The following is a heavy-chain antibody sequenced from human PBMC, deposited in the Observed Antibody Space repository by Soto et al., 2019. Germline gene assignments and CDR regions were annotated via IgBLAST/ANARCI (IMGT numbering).Heavy chain of an antibody. CDR3: ARDLAAGDH. J-gene: IGHJ4*02. D-gene: IGHD6-13*01. Sequence: QVQLVQSGAEVKKPGASVKGSCRTSGYTFTHYYIHWVRQAPGQGLEWLGVINPASGSTNYAQDFQGRVTLTMDTSTTTVYMELSGLRAEDKAIFYCARDLAAGDHWGQGTLVTVSS. CDR1: GYTFTHYY. V-gene: IGHV1-46*01. CDR2: INPASGST.